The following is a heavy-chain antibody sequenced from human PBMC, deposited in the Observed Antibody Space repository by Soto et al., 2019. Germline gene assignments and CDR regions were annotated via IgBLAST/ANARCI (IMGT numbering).Heavy chain of an antibody. CDR3: ARDVRRRSRPIEYSSSGGLDY. V-gene: IGHV4-4*02. CDR1: SGSISSSNW. Sequence: SETLSLTCAVSSGSISSSNWWSWVRQPPGKGLEWIGEIYHSGSTNYNPSLKSRVTISVDKSKNQFSLKLSSVTAADTAVYYCARDVRRRSRPIEYSSSGGLDYWGQGTLVTVSS. D-gene: IGHD6-6*01. J-gene: IGHJ4*02. CDR2: IYHSGST.